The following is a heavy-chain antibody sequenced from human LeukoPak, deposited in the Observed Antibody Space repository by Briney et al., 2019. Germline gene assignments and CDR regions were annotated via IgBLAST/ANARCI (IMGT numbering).Heavy chain of an antibody. V-gene: IGHV5-51*01. CDR2: IYPGDSDT. J-gene: IGHJ4*02. CDR3: ARLAQKISSSSSDY. CDR1: GYSFTSYW. D-gene: IGHD6-6*01. Sequence: GESLKISRKGSGYSFTSYWIGWVRPMPGKGLEWMVIIYPGDSDTRYSRSFQGQVTISGDKSVSTAYLQWSSLKASDTAMYYCARLAQKISSSSSDYWGQGTLVTVSS.